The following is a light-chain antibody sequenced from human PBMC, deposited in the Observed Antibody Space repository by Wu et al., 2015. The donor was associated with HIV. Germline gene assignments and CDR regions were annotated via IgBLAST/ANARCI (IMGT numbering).Light chain of an antibody. J-gene: IGKJ3*01. Sequence: GTLSFVSGERATLSCRASQTITNIYLAWYQQKPGQAPRLLIYGTSTRATGIPDRFRASGSGTDFTLTISSLEPEDSAVYYCQQYGGSFGPGTKVDIK. CDR1: QTITNIY. CDR3: QQYGGS. CDR2: GTS. V-gene: IGKV3-20*01.